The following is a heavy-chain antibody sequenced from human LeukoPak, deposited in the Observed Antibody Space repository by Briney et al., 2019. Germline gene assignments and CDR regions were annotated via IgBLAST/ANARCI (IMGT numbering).Heavy chain of an antibody. Sequence: ASVKVSCKASGYTFTSYYMHWVRQAPGQGLEWMGIINPSGGSTSYAQKFQGRVTMTRDMSTSTVYMELRSLRSDDTAVYYCARVGELLQFRYWGQGTLVTVSS. CDR3: ARVGELLQFRY. V-gene: IGHV1-46*01. D-gene: IGHD1-26*01. CDR2: INPSGGST. J-gene: IGHJ4*02. CDR1: GYTFTSYY.